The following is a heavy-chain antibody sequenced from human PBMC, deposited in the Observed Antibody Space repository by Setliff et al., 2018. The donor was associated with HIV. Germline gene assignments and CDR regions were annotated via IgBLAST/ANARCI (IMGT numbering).Heavy chain of an antibody. D-gene: IGHD3-10*01. CDR2: ISSSGSTI. Sequence: GGSLRLSCAASGFTFSSYEMNWVRQAPGKGLEWVSYISSSGSTIYYADSVKGRFTISRDNSKNTVYLQMNSLRAEDTAVYYCAKDSEPEYYGASASGEAFDIWGQGTRVTVSS. CDR3: AKDSEPEYYGASASGEAFDI. V-gene: IGHV3-48*03. J-gene: IGHJ3*02. CDR1: GFTFSSYE.